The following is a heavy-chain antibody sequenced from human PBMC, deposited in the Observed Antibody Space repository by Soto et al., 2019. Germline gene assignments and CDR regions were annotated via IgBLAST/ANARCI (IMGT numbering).Heavy chain of an antibody. J-gene: IGHJ3*02. CDR2: ISHRGTI. CDR3: ASKGCYDLVI. CDR1: GGSISNNYW. Sequence: PSETLSLTCAVSGGSISNNYWWSWVRQSPGKGLVWIGEISHRGTINYNPSLKSRVTISVDKSKNQLSLKLSSVTAADTAVYYCASKGCYDLVIWGQGTMVTVSS. D-gene: IGHD5-12*01. V-gene: IGHV4-4*02.